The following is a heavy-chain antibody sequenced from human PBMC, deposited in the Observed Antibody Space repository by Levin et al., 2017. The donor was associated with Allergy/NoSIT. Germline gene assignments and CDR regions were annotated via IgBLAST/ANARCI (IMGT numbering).Heavy chain of an antibody. CDR2: IYYRSKWYN. CDR3: TGGTGTFDS. Sequence: SQTLSLTCVISGDSVSSNSAAWNWIRQSPSRGLEWLARIYYRSKWYNDYAASVESRITINADTSKNQVSLQLNSVTPEDTAVYYCTGGTGTFDSWGQGTLVTVSS. CDR1: GDSVSSNSAA. J-gene: IGHJ4*02. V-gene: IGHV6-1*01. D-gene: IGHD1-7*01.